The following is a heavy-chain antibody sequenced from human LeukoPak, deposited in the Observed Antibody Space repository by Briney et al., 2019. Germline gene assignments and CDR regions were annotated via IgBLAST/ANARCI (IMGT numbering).Heavy chain of an antibody. J-gene: IGHJ3*02. V-gene: IGHV4-38-2*02. CDR1: GYSISSGYY. Sequence: SETLSLTCTVSGYSISSGYYWGWIRQPPGKGLEWIGSTYHSGSTYYNPSLKNRVTISVDTSKNQFSLKLSSVTAADTAVYYCARVSAGYCSGGSCYFSDAFDIWGQGTMVTVSS. CDR2: TYHSGST. D-gene: IGHD2-15*01. CDR3: ARVSAGYCSGGSCYFSDAFDI.